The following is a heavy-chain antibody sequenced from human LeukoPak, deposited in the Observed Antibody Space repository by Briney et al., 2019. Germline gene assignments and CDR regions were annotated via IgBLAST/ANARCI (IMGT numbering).Heavy chain of an antibody. CDR2: IHHSGDT. J-gene: IGHJ5*02. V-gene: IGHV4-38-2*02. D-gene: IGHD3-9*01. CDR3: AREVRYFDWLLFRDRRYRPNWFDP. Sequence: PSETLSLTCTVSGYSITSIYYWGWIRQPPGKGLEWIGSIHHSGDTAYNPSLKSRVTISVDTSKNQFSLKLSSVTAADTAVYYCAREVRYFDWLLFRDRRYRPNWFDPWGQGTLVTVSS. CDR1: GYSITSIYY.